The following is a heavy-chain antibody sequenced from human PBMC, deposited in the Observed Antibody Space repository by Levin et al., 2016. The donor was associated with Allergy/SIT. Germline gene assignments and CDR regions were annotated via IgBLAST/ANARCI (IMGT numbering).Heavy chain of an antibody. D-gene: IGHD6-13*01. CDR2: INAGNGNT. Sequence: ASVKVSCKASGYTFTSYAMHWVRQAPGQRLEWMGWINAGNGNTKYSQKFQGRVTITRDTSASTAYMELSSLRSEDTAVYYCAGGSSWRDYYYYYGMDVWGQGTTVTVSS. CDR1: GYTFTSYA. J-gene: IGHJ6*02. V-gene: IGHV1-3*01. CDR3: AGGSSWRDYYYYYGMDV.